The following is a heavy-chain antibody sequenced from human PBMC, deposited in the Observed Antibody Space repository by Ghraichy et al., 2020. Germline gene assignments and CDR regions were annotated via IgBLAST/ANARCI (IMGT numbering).Heavy chain of an antibody. CDR3: ARDVSHILGRTGTLDY. Sequence: GGSLRLSCSASGFIFSSHGVHWVRQAPGKGLEWVAVMWYDGSIRYFADSVRGRFAISRDDAENTLFLHMSSLTVEDTAVYYCARDVSHILGRTGTLDYWGQGTLVTVSS. D-gene: IGHD1-26*01. J-gene: IGHJ4*02. CDR1: GFIFSSHG. CDR2: MWYDGSIR. V-gene: IGHV3-33*01.